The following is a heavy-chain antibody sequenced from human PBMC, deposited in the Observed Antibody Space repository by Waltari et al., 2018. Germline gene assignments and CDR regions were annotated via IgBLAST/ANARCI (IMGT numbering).Heavy chain of an antibody. J-gene: IGHJ3*02. CDR3: ARVTLYGDYELAFDI. CDR1: GGSISSSSYY. Sequence: QLQLQESGPGLVKPSETLSLTCTVSGGSISSSSYYWGWIRQPPGKGLEWIGSIYYSGSTYYHPSLKSRVTISVDTSKNQFSLKLSSVTAADTAVYYCARVTLYGDYELAFDIWGQGTMVTVSS. V-gene: IGHV4-39*07. D-gene: IGHD4-17*01. CDR2: IYYSGST.